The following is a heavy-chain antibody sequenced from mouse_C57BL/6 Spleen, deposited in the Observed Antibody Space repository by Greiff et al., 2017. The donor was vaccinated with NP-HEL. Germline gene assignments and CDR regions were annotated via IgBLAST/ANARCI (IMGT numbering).Heavy chain of an antibody. V-gene: IGHV5-6*01. J-gene: IGHJ4*01. CDR1: GFTFSSYG. CDR2: ISSGGSYT. Sequence: EVKLMESGGDLVKPGGSLKLSCAASGFTFSSYGMSWVRQTPDKRLEWVATISSGGSYTYYPDSVKGRFTISRDNAKNTLYLQMSSLKSEDTAMYYCARKPSYAMDYWGQGTSVTVSS. CDR3: ARKPSYAMDY.